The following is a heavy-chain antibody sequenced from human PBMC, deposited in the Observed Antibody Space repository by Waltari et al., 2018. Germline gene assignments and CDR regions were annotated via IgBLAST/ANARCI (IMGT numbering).Heavy chain of an antibody. V-gene: IGHV3-23*01. CDR2: ISGGGSST. CDR3: AKGSGTRDF. CDR1: GFPLSSYA. J-gene: IGHJ4*02. D-gene: IGHD2-2*01. Sequence: EVQLLESGGGLVQPGGSLRLSCAGSGFPLSSYAMNWVRQAPGKGLEWVSGISGGGSSTYYAASVKGRFTISRDNSKNTLYLQMNSLRAEDTAVYYCAKGSGTRDFWGQGTLVTVSS.